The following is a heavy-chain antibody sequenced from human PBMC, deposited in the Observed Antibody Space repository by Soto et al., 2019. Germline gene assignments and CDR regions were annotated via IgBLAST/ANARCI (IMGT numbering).Heavy chain of an antibody. CDR2: TYYRSKWYN. D-gene: IGHD5-18*01. CDR3: ARSNYTQLWLLGFTDTFHX. V-gene: IGHV6-1*01. Sequence: PSQTLSLNCFISGDSVSSNSAAWNWIRQSPSIGIECLGRTYYRSKWYNYYAVSVKSRITINPDTAKNQFSLQLNSVTPEDTAVYYCARSNYTQLWLLGFTDTFHXWGQGALVTVSX. J-gene: IGHJ4*02. CDR1: GDSVSSNSAA.